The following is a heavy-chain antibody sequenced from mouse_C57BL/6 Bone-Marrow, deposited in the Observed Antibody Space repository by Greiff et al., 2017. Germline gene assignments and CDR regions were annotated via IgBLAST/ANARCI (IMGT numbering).Heavy chain of an antibody. J-gene: IGHJ2*01. CDR1: GFTFSDYY. Sequence: EVPLVESGGGLVQPGGSLKLSCAASGFTFSDYYMYWVRQTPEKRLEWVAYISNGGGSTYYPDTVKGRFTISRDNAKNTLYLQMSRLKSEDTAMYYCATGSSYGGYFDYWGQGTTLTVSS. D-gene: IGHD1-1*01. CDR2: ISNGGGST. V-gene: IGHV5-12*01. CDR3: ATGSSYGGYFDY.